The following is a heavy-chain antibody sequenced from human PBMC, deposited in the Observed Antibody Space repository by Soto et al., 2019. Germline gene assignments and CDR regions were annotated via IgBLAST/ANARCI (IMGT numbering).Heavy chain of an antibody. CDR2: ISGYNGNT. CDR3: GRDNEILTGYPDY. J-gene: IGHJ4*02. CDR1: GYTFTSYG. Sequence: ASVKVSCKASGYTFTSYGISWVRQAPGQGLEWVGWISGYNGNTKNAQEVQGRVTMTTDTSTSTAYMELRSLRSDDTAVYYCGRDNEILTGYPDYWGQGTQVTVSS. D-gene: IGHD3-9*01. V-gene: IGHV1-18*04.